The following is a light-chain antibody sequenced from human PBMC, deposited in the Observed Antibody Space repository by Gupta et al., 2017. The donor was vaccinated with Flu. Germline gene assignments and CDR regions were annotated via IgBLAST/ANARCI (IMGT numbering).Light chain of an antibody. J-gene: IGLJ3*02. Sequence: SVTISCTTTSSYVATYNFVSWYQQHPGKVPKLMIYDVTKRPSGVPDRFSGSKSGNTASLTISGLQAEDEAEYYCCSYAAYNTWVFGGGTKVTVL. CDR3: CSYAAYNTWV. CDR1: SSYVATYNF. CDR2: DVT. V-gene: IGLV2-11*01.